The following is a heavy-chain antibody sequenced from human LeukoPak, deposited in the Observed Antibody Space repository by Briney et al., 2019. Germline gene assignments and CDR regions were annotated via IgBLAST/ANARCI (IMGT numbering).Heavy chain of an antibody. V-gene: IGHV3-11*03. J-gene: IGHJ4*02. CDR2: ISSSGSST. CDR1: GFTFSNYW. D-gene: IGHD2-15*01. Sequence: GGSLRLSCAASGFTFSNYWMGWIRQAPGKGLEWISYISSSGSSTRYADSVKGRFTISRDNTRNSLYLQMTSLRADDTAVYYCASKGGNWGQGTLVTVSS. CDR3: ASKGGN.